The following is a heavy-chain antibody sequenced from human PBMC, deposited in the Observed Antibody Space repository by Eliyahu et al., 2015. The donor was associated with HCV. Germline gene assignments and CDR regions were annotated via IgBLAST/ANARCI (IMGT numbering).Heavy chain of an antibody. J-gene: IGHJ4*02. Sequence: EVQLVESGGGLVKPGGSLRLSCAASGFTFTNAWMNWVRQAPGKGLECVGRIKSKTDGGATDYAGPVKGRFTISRDDSKNMLYLQMNSLKTEDTAVYYCTTDGLRYFDWADYWGQGTLVTVSS. V-gene: IGHV3-15*01. CDR2: IKSKTDGGAT. CDR1: GFTFTNAW. CDR3: TTDGLRYFDWADY. D-gene: IGHD3-9*01.